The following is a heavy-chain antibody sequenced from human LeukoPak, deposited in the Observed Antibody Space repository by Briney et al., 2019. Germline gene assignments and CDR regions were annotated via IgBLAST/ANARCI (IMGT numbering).Heavy chain of an antibody. CDR2: INPNSGAT. J-gene: IGHJ4*02. D-gene: IGHD1-26*01. CDR3: ARAESTVQPLVG. V-gene: IGHV1-2*02. CDR1: GYTFTGYY. Sequence: ASVKVSCKTSGYTFTGYYLHWVRQAPGQGLEWMGWINPNSGATNYAQKFQGRVTITTDESTSTAYMELSSLRSEDTAVYYCARAESTVQPLVGWGQGTLVTVSS.